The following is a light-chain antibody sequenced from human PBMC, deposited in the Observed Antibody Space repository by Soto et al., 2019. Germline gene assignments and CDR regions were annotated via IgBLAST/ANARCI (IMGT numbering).Light chain of an antibody. J-gene: IGKJ4*01. CDR1: RSVSSN. CDR3: QQFKDWPPLT. CDR2: FAS. Sequence: EIVLTQSPATLSVSPGESATLSCRASRSVSSNLAWYQQKPGQSPRLLIYFASTRATGVPARFSGSGSGTEFTVTISSLQSEDFAVYYCQQFKDWPPLTFGGGTKVEIK. V-gene: IGKV3-15*01.